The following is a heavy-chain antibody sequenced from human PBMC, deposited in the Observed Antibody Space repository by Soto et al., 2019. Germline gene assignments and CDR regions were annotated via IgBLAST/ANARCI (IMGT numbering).Heavy chain of an antibody. J-gene: IGHJ4*02. V-gene: IGHV1-18*04. Sequence: ASVKVSCKASGYTFTSYGISWVRQAPGQGLEWMGWISAYNGNTNYAQKLQGRVTMTTDTSTSTAYMGLRSLRSDDTAVYYCARGNGDYVLYYFDYWGQGTLVTVSS. CDR1: GYTFTSYG. CDR2: ISAYNGNT. CDR3: ARGNGDYVLYYFDY. D-gene: IGHD4-17*01.